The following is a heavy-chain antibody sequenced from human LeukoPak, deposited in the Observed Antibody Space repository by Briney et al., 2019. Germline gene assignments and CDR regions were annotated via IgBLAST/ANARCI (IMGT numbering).Heavy chain of an antibody. D-gene: IGHD6-13*01. CDR3: AKKMNPPVAAAGFGY. CDR2: ITGSGDST. CDR1: GFTFSTYA. V-gene: IGHV3-23*01. Sequence: PGGSLRLSCAASGFTFSTYAMSWVRQAPGKGLEWVSAITGSGDSTYYADSVKGRFTISRDNSKNTLYLQMNSLRVEDTALYYCAKKMNPPVAAAGFGYWGQGTLVTVSS. J-gene: IGHJ4*02.